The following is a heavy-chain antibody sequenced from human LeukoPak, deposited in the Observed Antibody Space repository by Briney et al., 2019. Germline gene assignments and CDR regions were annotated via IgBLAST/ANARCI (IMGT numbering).Heavy chain of an antibody. CDR3: ARAIAARPPGY. V-gene: IGHV4-34*01. Sequence: SETLSLTCAVYGGSFSGYYWSWIRQPPGEGLEWIGEINHSGSTNYNPSLKSRVTISVDTSKNQFSLKLSSVTAADTAVYYCARAIAARPPGYWGQGTLVTVSS. CDR1: GGSFSGYY. J-gene: IGHJ4*02. CDR2: INHSGST. D-gene: IGHD6-6*01.